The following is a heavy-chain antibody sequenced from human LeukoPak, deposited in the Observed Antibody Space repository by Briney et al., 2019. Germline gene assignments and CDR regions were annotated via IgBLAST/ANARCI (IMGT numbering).Heavy chain of an antibody. D-gene: IGHD6-19*01. V-gene: IGHV3-23*01. CDR1: GFTFSSYA. Sequence: GGSLRLSCAASGFTFSSYAMSWVRQAPGKGLEWVSAISGSGGSTYYADSVKGRFTISRDNSKNTLYLQMNSLRAEDTAVYYCAKDLAYSSGWYREYYFDYWGQGTLVTVSS. CDR3: AKDLAYSSGWYREYYFDY. CDR2: ISGSGGST. J-gene: IGHJ4*02.